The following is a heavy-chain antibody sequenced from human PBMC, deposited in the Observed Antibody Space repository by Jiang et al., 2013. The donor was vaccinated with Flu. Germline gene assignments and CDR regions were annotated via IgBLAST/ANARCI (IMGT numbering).Heavy chain of an antibody. V-gene: IGHV3-30-3*01. CDR2: ISYDGSNK. Sequence: AVISYDGSNKYYADSVKGRFTISRDNSKNTLYLQMNSLRAEDTAVYYCARSLYGDYNFNYYGMDVWGQGTTVTVSS. D-gene: IGHD4-17*01. J-gene: IGHJ6*02. CDR3: ARSLYGDYNFNYYGMDV.